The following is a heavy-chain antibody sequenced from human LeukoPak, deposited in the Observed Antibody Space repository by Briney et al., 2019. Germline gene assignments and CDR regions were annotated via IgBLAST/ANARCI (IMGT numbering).Heavy chain of an antibody. V-gene: IGHV4-34*01. CDR1: GGSFSGYY. J-gene: IGHJ4*02. CDR2: INHSGST. CDR3: ARDLDYGDYLPGY. D-gene: IGHD4-17*01. Sequence: SETLSLTCAVYGGSFSGYYWSWIRQPPGKGLEWIGEINHSGSTNYNPSLKSRVTISVDTSKNQFSLKLSSVTAADTAVYYCARDLDYGDYLPGYWGQGTLVTVSS.